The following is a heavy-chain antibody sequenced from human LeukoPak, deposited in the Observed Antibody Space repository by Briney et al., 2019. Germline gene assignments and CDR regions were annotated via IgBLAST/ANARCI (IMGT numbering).Heavy chain of an antibody. CDR3: ARDPMEVWFGVTDY. J-gene: IGHJ4*02. CDR2: ASYDGSKT. CDR1: GFTFSSYA. Sequence: PGGSLRLSCAASGFTFSSYAIHWVRQAPGKGLEWVAVASYDGSKTFYADSVKGRFTISRDNSKNTLHLQMNSLRAEDTAMYYCARDPMEVWFGVTDYWGQGTLVTVSS. D-gene: IGHD3-10*01. V-gene: IGHV3-30*04.